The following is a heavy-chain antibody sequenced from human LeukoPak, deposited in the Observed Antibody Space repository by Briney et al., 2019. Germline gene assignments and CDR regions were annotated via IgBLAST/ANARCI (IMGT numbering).Heavy chain of an antibody. CDR2: INTDGSST. CDR1: RFTFSSYW. Sequence: GGSLRLSCAACRFTFSSYWMHWVRQAPGKGLVWVSRINTDGSSTSYADSVKGRFTISRDNAKNTLYLQMNSLRAEDTAVYYCARGAAASYYFDYWGQGTLVTVCS. J-gene: IGHJ4*02. V-gene: IGHV3-74*01. D-gene: IGHD6-13*01. CDR3: ARGAAASYYFDY.